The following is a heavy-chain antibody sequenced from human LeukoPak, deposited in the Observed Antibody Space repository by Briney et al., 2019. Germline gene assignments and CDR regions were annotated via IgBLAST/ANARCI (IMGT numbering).Heavy chain of an antibody. CDR3: ARDGAKLDY. CDR2: ITTNTGDP. Sequence: ASVKVSCKASGYTFTNYAMNWVRQAPGQGLEWMGWITTNTGDPAYAQGFTGRFVFSLDTSVSTTYLQISSLKAEDTAVYYCARDGAKLDYWGQGTLDTVSS. V-gene: IGHV7-4-1*02. J-gene: IGHJ4*02. CDR1: GYTFTNYA.